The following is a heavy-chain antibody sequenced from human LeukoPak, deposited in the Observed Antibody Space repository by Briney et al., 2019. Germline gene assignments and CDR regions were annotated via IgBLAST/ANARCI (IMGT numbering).Heavy chain of an antibody. Sequence: PSETLSLTCIVSGDSISNYYRSWIRQPPGKGLEWIGYIYYTGSTRYNPSLNGRVTISVDTSKNHFSLKLSSVTAADTAVYYCARWGCTSTTCHTPFDFWGPGTLVTVSS. CDR1: GDSISNYY. V-gene: IGHV4-59*01. CDR2: IYYTGST. D-gene: IGHD2-2*02. J-gene: IGHJ4*02. CDR3: ARWGCTSTTCHTPFDF.